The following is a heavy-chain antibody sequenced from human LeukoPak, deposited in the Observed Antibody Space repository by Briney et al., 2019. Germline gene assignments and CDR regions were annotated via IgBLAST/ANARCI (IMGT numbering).Heavy chain of an antibody. CDR3: ARVRRGHIVVVTAPLGY. J-gene: IGHJ4*02. Sequence: GASVKVSCKASGYTFTSYDINWVRQATGQGLEWMGWMNPNSGNTGYAQKFQGRVTMTRNTSISTAYMELSSLRSEDTAVYYCARVRRGHIVVVTAPLGYWGQGTLVTVSS. V-gene: IGHV1-8*01. CDR2: MNPNSGNT. D-gene: IGHD2-21*02. CDR1: GYTFTSYD.